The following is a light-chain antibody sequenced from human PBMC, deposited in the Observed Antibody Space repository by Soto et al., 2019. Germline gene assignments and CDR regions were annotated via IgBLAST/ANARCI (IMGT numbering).Light chain of an antibody. CDR3: QQYNNWHPIT. J-gene: IGKJ5*01. CDR2: DTS. Sequence: EILMTQSPATLSVSPGERATLSCWASQSVSINLAWYQQKPGQAPRLLIYDTSTRATGIPARFSGSGSGTEFTLTISSLQSEDFAVYYCQQYNNWHPITFGQGTRLEIK. V-gene: IGKV3-15*01. CDR1: QSVSIN.